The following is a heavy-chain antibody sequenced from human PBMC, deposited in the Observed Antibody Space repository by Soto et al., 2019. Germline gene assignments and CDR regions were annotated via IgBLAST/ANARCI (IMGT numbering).Heavy chain of an antibody. CDR3: ARHDAGSGSYYNPMNWLDP. J-gene: IGHJ5*02. CDR1: GGSISSSSYY. CDR2: IYYSGIT. D-gene: IGHD3-10*01. V-gene: IGHV4-39*01. Sequence: SETLSLTCTVSGGSISSSSYYWGWIRQPPVKGLEWIGSIYYSGITYYNPSLKSRVTISVDTSKNQFSLTLSSVTAADTAVYYCARHDAGSGSYYNPMNWLDPWGQATLVTVSS.